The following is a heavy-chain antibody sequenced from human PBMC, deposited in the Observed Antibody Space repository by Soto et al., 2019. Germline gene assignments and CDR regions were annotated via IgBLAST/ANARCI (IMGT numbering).Heavy chain of an antibody. D-gene: IGHD1-26*01. CDR2: IIPDLGIA. V-gene: IGHV1-69*08. J-gene: IGHJ6*01. CDR3: ARDVGGYYYYGMDL. CDR1: GGTFSSYT. Sequence: QVQLVQSGAEVKKPGSSVKVSCKASGGTFSSYTISWVRQAPGQGLEWMGRIIPDLGIAKYAEKFQGRVTSTADKSTSTGYVELSSVSSADTAVYYGARDVGGYYYYGMDLWGQGTAVPVSS.